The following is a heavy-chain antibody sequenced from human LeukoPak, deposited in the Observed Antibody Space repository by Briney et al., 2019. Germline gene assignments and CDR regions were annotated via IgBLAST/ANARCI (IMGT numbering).Heavy chain of an antibody. CDR1: RFSFSSYS. D-gene: IGHD3-22*01. CDR3: ATHSSGYYYVNPLWQH. CDR2: ISTSSSYI. V-gene: IGHV3-21*04. Sequence: GGSLRLSCAASRFSFSSYSMNWVRQAPGKGLEWVSSISTSSSYIYYADSMKGRFTISRDNAKNSLYLQMNSLRSEDTAVYYCATHSSGYYYVNPLWQHWGQGTLVTVSS. J-gene: IGHJ1*01.